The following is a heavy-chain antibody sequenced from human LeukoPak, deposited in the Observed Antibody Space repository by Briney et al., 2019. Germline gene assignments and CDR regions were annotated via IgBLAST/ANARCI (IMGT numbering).Heavy chain of an antibody. V-gene: IGHV4-30-4*01. Sequence: KPSETLSLTCTVSGGSISSGDYYWSWIRQPPGKGLEWIGYIYYSGSTYYNPSLKSRVTISVDTSKNQLSLKLSSVTAADTAVYYCARDWGFGELFGYFQHWGQGTLVTVSS. J-gene: IGHJ1*01. CDR2: IYYSGST. D-gene: IGHD3-10*01. CDR1: GGSISSGDYY. CDR3: ARDWGFGELFGYFQH.